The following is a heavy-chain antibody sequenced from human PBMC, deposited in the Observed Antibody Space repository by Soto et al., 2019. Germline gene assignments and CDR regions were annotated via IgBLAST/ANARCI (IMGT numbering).Heavy chain of an antibody. CDR3: ARDGGMTTVSRDRYYYYYMDV. V-gene: IGHV4-30-4*01. D-gene: IGHD4-17*01. CDR1: GGSISSGDYY. Sequence: PSETLSLTCTVSGGSISSGDYYWSWIRQPPGKGLEWIGYIYYSGSTYYNPSLKSRVTISVDTSKNQFSLKLSSVTAADTAVYYCARDGGMTTVSRDRYYYYYMDVWGKGTTVTVSS. CDR2: IYYSGST. J-gene: IGHJ6*03.